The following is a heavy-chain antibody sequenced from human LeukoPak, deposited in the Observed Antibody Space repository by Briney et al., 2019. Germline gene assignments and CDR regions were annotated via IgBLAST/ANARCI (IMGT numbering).Heavy chain of an antibody. CDR2: IYYSGST. CDR3: ARRIFEEIVGAIPYYYYYMDV. CDR1: GGSISSGGYY. J-gene: IGHJ6*03. V-gene: IGHV4-39*01. Sequence: SQTLSLTCTVSGGSISSGGYYWGWIRQPPGKGLEWIGSIYYSGSTYYNPSLKSRVTISVDTSKNQFSLKLSSVTAADTAVYYCARRIFEEIVGAIPYYYYYMDVWGKGTTVTVSS. D-gene: IGHD1-26*01.